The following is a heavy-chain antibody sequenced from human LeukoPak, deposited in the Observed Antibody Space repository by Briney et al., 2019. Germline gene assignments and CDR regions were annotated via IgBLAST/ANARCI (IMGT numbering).Heavy chain of an antibody. V-gene: IGHV3-11*01. CDR3: ARVSTDYYYYYMDV. CDR1: GGSISSYY. CDR2: ISSSGSTI. J-gene: IGHJ6*03. Sequence: LSLTCTVSGGSISSYYWSWIRQAPGKGLEWVSYISSSGSTIYYADSVKGRFTISRDNAKNSLYLQMNSLRAEDTAVYYCARVSTDYYYYYMDVWGKGTTVTISS.